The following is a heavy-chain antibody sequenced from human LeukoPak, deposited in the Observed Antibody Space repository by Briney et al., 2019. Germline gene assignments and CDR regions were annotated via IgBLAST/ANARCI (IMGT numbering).Heavy chain of an antibody. Sequence: GGSVRLYCTASGFAFNIQGMHWVREAPGKGLEWVAVIWFDGSNKYYADSVKGRFTVSRDNSKNTLYLQMDSLRAEATAVHYCARDFRKGSYFDLWGQGTLVTVSS. CDR1: GFAFNIQG. CDR2: IWFDGSNK. V-gene: IGHV3-33*01. D-gene: IGHD1-14*01. CDR3: ARDFRKGSYFDL. J-gene: IGHJ4*02.